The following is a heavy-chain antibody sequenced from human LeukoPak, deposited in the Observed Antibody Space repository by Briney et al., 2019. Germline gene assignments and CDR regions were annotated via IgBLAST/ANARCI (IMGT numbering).Heavy chain of an antibody. J-gene: IGHJ3*02. CDR3: AKDIWDRDDYVWGSYRYAFDI. CDR2: ISWDGGST. Sequence: GGSLRLSCAASGFTFDDYTMHWVRQAPGKALEWVSLISWDGGSTYYADSVKGRFTISRDNSKNSLYLQMNSLRTEDTALYYCAKDIWDRDDYVWGSYRYAFDIWGQGTMVTVSS. V-gene: IGHV3-43*01. D-gene: IGHD3-16*02. CDR1: GFTFDDYT.